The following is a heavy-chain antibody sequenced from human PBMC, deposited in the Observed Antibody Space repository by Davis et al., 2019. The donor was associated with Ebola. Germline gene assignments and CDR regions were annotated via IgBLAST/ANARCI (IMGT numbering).Heavy chain of an antibody. CDR2: ISGSGGST. J-gene: IGHJ6*03. CDR1: GFTFSSYA. Sequence: GESLKISCAASGFTFSSYAMSWVRQAPGKGLEWVSAISGSGGSTYYADSVKGRFTISRDNSKNTLYLQMNSLRAEDTAVYYCAKDGRGYCSSTSCYMGDYYYYYMDVWGKGTTVTVSS. CDR3: AKDGRGYCSSTSCYMGDYYYYYMDV. D-gene: IGHD2-2*02. V-gene: IGHV3-23*01.